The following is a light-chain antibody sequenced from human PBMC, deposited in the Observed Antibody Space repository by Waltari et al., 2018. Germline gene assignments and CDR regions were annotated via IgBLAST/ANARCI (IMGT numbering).Light chain of an antibody. CDR1: QSISSY. CDR2: AAS. CDR3: QQSYSTPLT. J-gene: IGKJ3*01. V-gene: IGKV1-39*01. Sequence: DIQMTQSPSSLSASVGDRVTITCRASQSISSYLNWYQQKPGKAPKLLIYAASSLQSGVPARCSGSGSGTDFTLTISSLQPEDFATYYCQQSYSTPLTFGPGTKVDIK.